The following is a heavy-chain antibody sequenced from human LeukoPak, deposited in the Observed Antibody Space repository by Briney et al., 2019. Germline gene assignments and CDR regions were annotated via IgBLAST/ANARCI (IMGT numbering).Heavy chain of an antibody. V-gene: IGHV3-30*02. CDR1: GFTFSSYG. Sequence: GGSLRLSCAASGFTFSSYGMHWVRQAPGKGLEWVAFIRYDGSNKYYADSVEGRFTISRDNSKNTLYPQMNSLRAEDTAVYYCARADIRAIASSGWYGFDFWGQGTLVTVSS. CDR3: ARADIRAIASSGWYGFDF. J-gene: IGHJ4*02. D-gene: IGHD6-19*01. CDR2: IRYDGSNK.